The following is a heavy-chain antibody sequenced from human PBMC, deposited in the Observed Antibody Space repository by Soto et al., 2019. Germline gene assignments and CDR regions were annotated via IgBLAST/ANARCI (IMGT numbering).Heavy chain of an antibody. J-gene: IGHJ4*02. CDR3: ARTASITIFGVVIFEGSFDY. D-gene: IGHD3-3*01. Sequence: PSETLSLTCAVSGGSFSGYYWSWIRQPPGKGLEWIGEINHSGSTNYNPSLKSRVTISVDTSKNQFSLKLSSVTAADTAVYYCARTASITIFGVVIFEGSFDYWGQGTLVTVS. CDR1: GGSFSGYY. CDR2: INHSGST. V-gene: IGHV4-34*01.